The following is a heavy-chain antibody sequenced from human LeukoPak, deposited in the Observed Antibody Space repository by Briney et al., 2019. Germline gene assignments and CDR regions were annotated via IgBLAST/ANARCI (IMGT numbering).Heavy chain of an antibody. CDR1: GFTFTGYY. CDR3: ARGRITMVRGVGRGLGT. CDR2: INPNSGNT. Sequence: GASVKVSCKASGFTFTGYYMHWVRQAPGQGLEWMGWINPNSGNTGYAQKFQGRVTMTRNTSISTAYMELSSLRSEDTAVYYCARGRITMVRGVGRGLGTWGQGTLVTVSS. V-gene: IGHV1-8*02. J-gene: IGHJ5*02. D-gene: IGHD3-10*01.